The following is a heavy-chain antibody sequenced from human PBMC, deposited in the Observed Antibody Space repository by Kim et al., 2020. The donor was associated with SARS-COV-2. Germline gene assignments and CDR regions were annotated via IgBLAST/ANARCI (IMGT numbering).Heavy chain of an antibody. J-gene: IGHJ3*02. D-gene: IGHD7-27*01. CDR3: AREGPWGSRAFDI. V-gene: IGHV1-2*02. Sequence: YAQKFQGRVHMTRDTSISAANMELSRLRSDDTAVYYCAREGPWGSRAFDIWGQGTMVTVSS.